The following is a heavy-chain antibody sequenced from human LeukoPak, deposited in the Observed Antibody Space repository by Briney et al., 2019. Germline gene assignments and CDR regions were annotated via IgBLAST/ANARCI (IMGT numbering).Heavy chain of an antibody. Sequence: PSETLSLTCTVSGGSISSYYWSWIRQPPGKGLEWIGYIYYSGSTNYNPSLKSRVSISVDTSKNQFSLKLSSVTAADTAVYYCARRSVRWFDPWGQGTLVTVSS. V-gene: IGHV4-59*12. J-gene: IGHJ5*02. CDR1: GGSISSYY. CDR2: IYYSGST. CDR3: ARRSVRWFDP.